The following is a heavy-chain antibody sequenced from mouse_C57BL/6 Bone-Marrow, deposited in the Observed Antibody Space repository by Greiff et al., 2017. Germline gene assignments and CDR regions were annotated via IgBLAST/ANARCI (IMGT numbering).Heavy chain of an antibody. CDR3: ARRGYYYGSTWYFDV. J-gene: IGHJ1*03. CDR1: GYAFSSSW. CDR2: IYPGDGDT. D-gene: IGHD1-1*01. V-gene: IGHV1-82*01. Sequence: QVQLQQSGPELVKPGASVKISCKASGYAFSSSWMNWVKQRPGKGLEWIGRIYPGDGDTNYNGKFKGKATLTADKSSSTAYMQLSSLTSEDSAVYFGARRGYYYGSTWYFDVWGTGTTVTVSS.